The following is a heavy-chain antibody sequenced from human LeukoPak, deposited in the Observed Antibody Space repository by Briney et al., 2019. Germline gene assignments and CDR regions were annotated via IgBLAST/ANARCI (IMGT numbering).Heavy chain of an antibody. V-gene: IGHV1-2*02. D-gene: IGHD2-2*01. CDR3: ARVYCSSTSCYLDY. CDR2: INPNSGGT. J-gene: IGHJ4*02. Sequence: ASVKVSCKASGYTFTGYYMHWVRQAPGQGREWMGWINPNSGGTNYAQKFQGRVTMTRDTSISTAYMELSRLRSDDTAVYYCARVYCSSTSCYLDYWGQGTLVTVSS. CDR1: GYTFTGYY.